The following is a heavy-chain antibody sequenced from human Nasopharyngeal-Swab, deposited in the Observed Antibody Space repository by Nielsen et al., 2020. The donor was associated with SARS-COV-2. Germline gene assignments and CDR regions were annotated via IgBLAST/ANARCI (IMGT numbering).Heavy chain of an antibody. V-gene: IGHV1-2*06. CDR3: ARAILYSSGWYIPDY. J-gene: IGHJ4*02. CDR2: INPNSGGQ. Sequence: ASVKASCKASGYTFTGYYMHWVRHSPGQGLEWMVRINPNSGGQNYSQKFQGRVTMTRDTSISTAYMELSSLRSADTAVYYCARAILYSSGWYIPDYWGQGTLVTVSS. CDR1: GYTFTGYY. D-gene: IGHD6-19*01.